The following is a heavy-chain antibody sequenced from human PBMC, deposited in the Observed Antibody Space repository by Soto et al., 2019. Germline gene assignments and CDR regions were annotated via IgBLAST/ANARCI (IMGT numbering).Heavy chain of an antibody. CDR3: ARDLAYAFDY. J-gene: IGHJ4*02. Sequence: SVKVSCKASGGTFSSYAISWVRQAPGQGLEWMGGIIPIFGTANYAQKFQGRVTITADKSTSTAYMELSSLRDEDTDVYYCARDLAYAFDYWGQGTLVTVYS. CDR2: IIPIFGTA. V-gene: IGHV1-69*06. D-gene: IGHD3-16*01. CDR1: GGTFSSYA.